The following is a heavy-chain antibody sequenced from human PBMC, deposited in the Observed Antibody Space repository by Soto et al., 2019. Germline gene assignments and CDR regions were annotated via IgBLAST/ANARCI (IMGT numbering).Heavy chain of an antibody. CDR1: GYTLTELS. D-gene: IGHD3-22*01. J-gene: IGHJ4*02. CDR3: AVVVITTIPRWYFDY. Sequence: ASVKVSCKVSGYTLTELSMHWVRQAPGKGLEWMGGFDPEDGETIYAQKFQGRVTMTEDTSTDTAYMGLSSLRSEDTAVYYCAVVVITTIPRWYFDYWGQGTLVTVSS. V-gene: IGHV1-24*01. CDR2: FDPEDGET.